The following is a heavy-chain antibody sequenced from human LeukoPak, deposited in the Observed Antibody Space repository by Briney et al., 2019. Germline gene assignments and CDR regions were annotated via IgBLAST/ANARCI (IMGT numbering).Heavy chain of an antibody. Sequence: WASVKVSCKASGYTFTGYYMHWVRQAPGQGLEWMGWINPNSGGTNYAQKFQGRVTMTRDTSISTAYMELSRLRSDDTAVYYCARGLVVVAATGLVWFDPWGQGTLVTASS. CDR2: INPNSGGT. CDR3: ARGLVVVAATGLVWFDP. CDR1: GYTFTGYY. D-gene: IGHD2-15*01. J-gene: IGHJ5*02. V-gene: IGHV1-2*02.